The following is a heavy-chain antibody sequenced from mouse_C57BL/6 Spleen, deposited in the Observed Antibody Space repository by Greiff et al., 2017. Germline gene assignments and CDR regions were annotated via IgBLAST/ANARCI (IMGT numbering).Heavy chain of an antibody. CDR3: ARDLGIYYDYEGFAY. CDR1: GFTFSSYA. Sequence: DVKLVESGGGLVKPGGSLKLSCAASGFTFSSYAMSWVRQTPEKRLEWVATISDGGSYTYYPDNVKGRFTISRDNAKNNLYLQMSHLKSEDTAMYYCARDLGIYYDYEGFAYWAKGLWSLSLQ. J-gene: IGHJ3*01. CDR2: ISDGGSYT. V-gene: IGHV5-4*01. D-gene: IGHD2-4*01.